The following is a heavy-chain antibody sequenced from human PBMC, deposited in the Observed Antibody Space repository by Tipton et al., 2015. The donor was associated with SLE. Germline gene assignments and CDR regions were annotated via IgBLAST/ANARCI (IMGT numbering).Heavy chain of an antibody. D-gene: IGHD3-10*01. CDR1: DGSIRASYY. V-gene: IGHV4-59*01. J-gene: IGHJ5*02. CDR2: VYYTGFT. Sequence: LRLSCTVSDGSIRASYYWSWIRQPPGKGLEGIGYVYYTGFTSYNPSLKSRVTISLDTSKNQFSLNVNSVTAADTAVYYCARSWFGTLEVWFDPWGQGTLVTVSS. CDR3: ARSWFGTLEVWFDP.